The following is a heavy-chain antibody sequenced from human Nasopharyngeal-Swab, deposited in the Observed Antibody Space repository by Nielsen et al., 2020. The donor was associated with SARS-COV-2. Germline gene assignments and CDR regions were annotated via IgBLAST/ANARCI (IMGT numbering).Heavy chain of an antibody. Sequence: LSLTCAGSGFSFNSYSMIWVRQVPGEGLEWDSSISGSGSYVYYADSVKGRFTISKDSAKNSLYLQMNSLRAEDTAVYFCARIAGRGSIYYYYMDVWGTGTTVTVSS. V-gene: IGHV3-21*01. CDR3: ARIAGRGSIYYYYMDV. J-gene: IGHJ6*03. CDR1: GFSFNSYS. CDR2: ISGSGSYV. D-gene: IGHD1-26*01.